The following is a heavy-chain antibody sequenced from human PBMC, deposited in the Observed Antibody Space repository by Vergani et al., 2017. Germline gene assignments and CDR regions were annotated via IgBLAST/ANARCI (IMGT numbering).Heavy chain of an antibody. V-gene: IGHV1-2*02. Sequence: QVQLVQSGAEVKKPGASVKVSCKASGYTFTGYYMHWVRQAPGQGLEWMGWINPNSGGTNYAQKFQGRVTMTRDTSISTAYMELSSLRSEDTAVYYCARDREEVPAAMPYNWFDPWGQGTLVTVSS. J-gene: IGHJ5*02. CDR2: INPNSGGT. CDR3: ARDREEVPAAMPYNWFDP. D-gene: IGHD2-2*01. CDR1: GYTFTGYY.